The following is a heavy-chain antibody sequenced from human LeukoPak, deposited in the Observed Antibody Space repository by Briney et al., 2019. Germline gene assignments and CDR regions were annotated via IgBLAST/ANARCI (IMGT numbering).Heavy chain of an antibody. D-gene: IGHD6-6*01. CDR1: GLTFSSSW. CDR2: INPDGNKK. Sequence: TGGSLRLSCAVSGLTFSSSWMDWVRQAPGKGLEWVASINPDGNKKYSADSVKGRFTISRDNAENSLYLQMNSLRVEDTAVYYCARGGSSSPAPFFDYWGQGTLVTVSS. V-gene: IGHV3-7*01. J-gene: IGHJ4*02. CDR3: ARGGSSSPAPFFDY.